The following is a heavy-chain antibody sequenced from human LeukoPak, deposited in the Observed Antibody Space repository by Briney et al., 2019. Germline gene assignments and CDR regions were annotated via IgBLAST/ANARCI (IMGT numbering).Heavy chain of an antibody. CDR2: IYSGGST. V-gene: IGHV3-53*01. J-gene: IGHJ4*02. CDR1: GFTFSSYW. Sequence: PGGSLRLSCAASGFTFSSYWMSWVRQAPGKGLEWVSVIYSGGSTYYADSVKGRFTISRDNSKNMLYLQMNSLRAEDTAVYYCARGGKSGYYYAYWGQGTLVTVSS. CDR3: ARGGKSGYYYAY. D-gene: IGHD3-22*01.